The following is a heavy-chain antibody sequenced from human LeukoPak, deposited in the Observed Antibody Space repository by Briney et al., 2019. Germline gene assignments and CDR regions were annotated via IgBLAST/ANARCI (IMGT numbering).Heavy chain of an antibody. Sequence: PGGSLRLSCAASGFTFSSYAMSWFRQAPGKGLEWVSAISGSGGSTYYADSVKGRFTISRDNAKNSLYLQMNSLRAEDTAVYYCARDPYSGSPANFDYWGQGTLVTVSS. V-gene: IGHV3-23*01. CDR2: ISGSGGST. J-gene: IGHJ4*02. CDR3: ARDPYSGSPANFDY. CDR1: GFTFSSYA. D-gene: IGHD1-26*01.